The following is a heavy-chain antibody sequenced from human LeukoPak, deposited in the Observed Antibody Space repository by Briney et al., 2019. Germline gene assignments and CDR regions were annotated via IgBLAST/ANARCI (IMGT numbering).Heavy chain of an antibody. D-gene: IGHD6-19*01. CDR3: AAGRGWYRFDY. CDR2: IDVDSGNT. J-gene: IGHJ4*02. V-gene: IGHV1-58*01. Sequence: SVRVSCKASGFTFTTSAVQWVRQARGQRLEWIGWIDVDSGNTNYAQKFQERVTITRDMSISTAYMELSSLRSEDAAVYFCAAGRGWYRFDYWGQGTLVTVSS. CDR1: GFTFTTSA.